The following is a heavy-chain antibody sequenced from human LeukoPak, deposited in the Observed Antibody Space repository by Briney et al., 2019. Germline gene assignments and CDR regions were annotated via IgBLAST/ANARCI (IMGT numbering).Heavy chain of an antibody. Sequence: GGSLRLSCAASGFTFSSYSMNWVRQAPGKGLEWVPSISSSSSYIYYADSVKGRFTISRDNAKNSLYLQMNSLGAEDTAVYYCASSPLEATVTNPGDYWGQGTLVTVSS. CDR3: ASSPLEATVTNPGDY. D-gene: IGHD4-17*01. V-gene: IGHV3-21*01. J-gene: IGHJ4*02. CDR2: ISSSSSYI. CDR1: GFTFSSYS.